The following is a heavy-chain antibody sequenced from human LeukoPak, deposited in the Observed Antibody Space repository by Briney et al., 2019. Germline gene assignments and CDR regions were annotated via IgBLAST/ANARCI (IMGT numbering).Heavy chain of an antibody. CDR3: QASTYYYGSGSYRQAYYYMDV. J-gene: IGHJ6*03. CDR1: GGSFSGYY. D-gene: IGHD3-10*01. Sequence: PSETLSLTCAVYGGSFSGYYWSWIRQPPGKGLEWIGEINHSGSTNYNPSLKSRVTISVDTSKNQFSLKLSSVTAADTAVYYCQASTYYYGSGSYRQAYYYMDVWGKGTTVTVSS. V-gene: IGHV4-34*01. CDR2: INHSGST.